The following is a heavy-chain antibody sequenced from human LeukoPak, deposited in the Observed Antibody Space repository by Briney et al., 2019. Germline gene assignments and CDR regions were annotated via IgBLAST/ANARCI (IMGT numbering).Heavy chain of an antibody. CDR3: ASAIHHYLASSGSFDI. CDR2: IKQDGSEK. Sequence: GGPLRLSCAASEFIISPYSMSWVRQAPGKGLEWVANIKQDGSEKYNVDSAKGRFTISRDNAKNSVSLQMHSLRVEDTAVYYCASAIHHYLASSGSFDIWGRGTMVTVSS. J-gene: IGHJ3*02. D-gene: IGHD3-22*01. V-gene: IGHV3-7*01. CDR1: EFIISPYS.